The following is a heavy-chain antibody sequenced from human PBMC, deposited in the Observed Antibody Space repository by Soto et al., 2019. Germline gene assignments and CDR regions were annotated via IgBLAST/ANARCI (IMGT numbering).Heavy chain of an antibody. CDR1: GGSISSGDYY. CDR2: IYYSGST. CDR3: ARVDYDILTGYSPPRY. Sequence: SETLSLTCTVSGGSISSGDYYWSWIRQPPGKGLEWIGYIYYSGSTYYNPSLKSRVTISVDTSKNQFSLKLSSVTAADTAVYYCARVDYDILTGYSPPRYWGQGTLVTVSS. D-gene: IGHD3-9*01. V-gene: IGHV4-30-4*01. J-gene: IGHJ4*02.